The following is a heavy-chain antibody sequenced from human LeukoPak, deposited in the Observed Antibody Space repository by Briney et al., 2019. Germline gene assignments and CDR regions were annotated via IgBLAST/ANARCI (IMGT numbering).Heavy chain of an antibody. J-gene: IGHJ4*02. V-gene: IGHV4-61*02. Sequence: SETLSLTCTVSGGSINSGSDYWSWIRQPAGKGLEWIGRIYPSGSTKYNPSLKSRVTISVDTSKNQFSLKLSSVTAADTAVYYCARETYDSSPFVDYWGQGTLVTVSS. CDR2: IYPSGST. CDR1: GGSINSGSDY. D-gene: IGHD3-22*01. CDR3: ARETYDSSPFVDY.